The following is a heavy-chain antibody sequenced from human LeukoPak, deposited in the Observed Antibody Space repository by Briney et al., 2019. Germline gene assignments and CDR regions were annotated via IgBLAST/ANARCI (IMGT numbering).Heavy chain of an antibody. CDR3: ARDQDWNPY. CDR2: IYSGGNT. CDR1: GFTVSSNY. V-gene: IGHV3-53*01. D-gene: IGHD1-1*01. J-gene: IGHJ4*02. Sequence: GSLRLSCATSGFTVSSNYMSWVRQAPGKGLEWVSVIYSGGNTYYADSVKGRFTISRDNFKSTLYLQMNSLRVEDTAVYYCARDQDWNPYWGQGTLVTVSS.